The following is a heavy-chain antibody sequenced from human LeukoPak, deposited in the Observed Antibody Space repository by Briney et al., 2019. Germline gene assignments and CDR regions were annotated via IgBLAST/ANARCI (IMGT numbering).Heavy chain of an antibody. Sequence: PSETLSLTCTVSGGSISSYYWSWVRQPPGKGVEWVGYIYYSGSTTYTPSLKSRVTISVDTSKNQFSLKLSSVTAADTAVYYCAREGARYSFDYWGQGTLVTVSS. J-gene: IGHJ4*02. D-gene: IGHD3-9*01. CDR1: GGSISSYY. CDR3: AREGARYSFDY. V-gene: IGHV4-59*01. CDR2: IYYSGST.